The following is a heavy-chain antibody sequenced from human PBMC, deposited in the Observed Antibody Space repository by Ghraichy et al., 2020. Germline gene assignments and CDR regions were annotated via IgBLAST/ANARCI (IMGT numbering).Heavy chain of an antibody. J-gene: IGHJ3*02. CDR1: GDSVSSNSAA. V-gene: IGHV6-1*01. Sequence: SQTLSLTCAISGDSVSSNSAAWNWFRQSPSRGLEWLGRTFYRSQWFNDYAVSVKSRITINPDTSRNQFSLQLNSVTPEDTAVYFCARGEQYYASSGPNVFEIWGQGTRVTVSS. CDR2: TFYRSQWFN. D-gene: IGHD3-22*01. CDR3: ARGEQYYASSGPNVFEI.